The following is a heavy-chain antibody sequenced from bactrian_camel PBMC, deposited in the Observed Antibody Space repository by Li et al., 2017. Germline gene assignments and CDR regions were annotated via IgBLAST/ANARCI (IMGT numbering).Heavy chain of an antibody. CDR1: RYIGSYNC. CDR2: LARVGFT. V-gene: IGHV3S53*01. CDR3: AAQFLEASCAVVHAIDN. D-gene: IGHD2*01. J-gene: IGHJ4*01. Sequence: VQLVESGGGSVQAGGSLRLSCAVSRYIGSYNCMGWFRQAPGKEREGVARLARVGFTTYGDSVRGRFSISLDTAKNTVFLQMNSLKPEDTATYYCAAQFLEASCAVVHAIDNWGQGTQVTVS.